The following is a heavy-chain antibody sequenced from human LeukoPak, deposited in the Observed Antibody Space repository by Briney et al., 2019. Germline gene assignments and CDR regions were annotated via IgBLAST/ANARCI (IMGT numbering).Heavy chain of an antibody. V-gene: IGHV4-34*01. CDR1: GGSFSGYY. CDR3: ARGSNWGDY. D-gene: IGHD7-27*01. Sequence: SETLSLTCAVYGGSFSGYYWNWIRQPPGKGLEWIGEINHSGSTNYNPSLKSRVTMSVDTFKNQFSLKLSSVTAADTAVYYCARGSNWGDYWGQGTLVTVSS. CDR2: INHSGST. J-gene: IGHJ4*02.